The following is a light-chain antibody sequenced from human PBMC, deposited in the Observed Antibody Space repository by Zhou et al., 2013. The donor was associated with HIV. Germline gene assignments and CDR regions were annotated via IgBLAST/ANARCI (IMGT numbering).Light chain of an antibody. CDR1: QSISNS. Sequence: DIQMTQSPSSLSASVGDRVTITCRASQSISNSLNWYQQIPGKAPKLLISAASSLQSGVPSRFSGSGSGTDFTLTISSLQPADFATYYCQQSDSTPWTFGQGTKVEIK. J-gene: IGKJ1*01. V-gene: IGKV1-39*01. CDR2: AAS. CDR3: QQSDSTPWT.